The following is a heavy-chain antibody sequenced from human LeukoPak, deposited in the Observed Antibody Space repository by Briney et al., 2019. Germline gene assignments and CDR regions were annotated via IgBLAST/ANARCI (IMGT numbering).Heavy chain of an antibody. CDR1: GYTFTTYG. CDR2: ISAYNGDT. Sequence: ASVEVSCKASGYTFTTYGFNWVRQAPGQGLEWMGWISAYNGDTQYAQKLQGRATMTTDTSTRTAYLELRSLSSDDTAVYYCARGHSESSLSFFDFWGQGTLVTVSS. CDR3: ARGHSESSLSFFDF. D-gene: IGHD1-26*01. J-gene: IGHJ4*02. V-gene: IGHV1-18*01.